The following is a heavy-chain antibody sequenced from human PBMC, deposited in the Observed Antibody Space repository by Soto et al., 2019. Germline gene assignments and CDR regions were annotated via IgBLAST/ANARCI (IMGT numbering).Heavy chain of an antibody. CDR1: GRTFSSYS. J-gene: IGHJ6*02. V-gene: IGHV1-69*02. CDR2: ITPVLGIA. CDR3: ARGGAVAGDPNLQRYYYGMDV. D-gene: IGHD6-19*01. Sequence: QVQLVQSGAEVKKPGSSVKVSCEASGRTFSSYSIIWVRQAPGQGLEWMGRITPVLGIANYAQKFQGRVTITADKSTSTAYIDRSSLTFEDTAVYYCARGGAVAGDPNLQRYYYGMDVWGQGNTVTVSS.